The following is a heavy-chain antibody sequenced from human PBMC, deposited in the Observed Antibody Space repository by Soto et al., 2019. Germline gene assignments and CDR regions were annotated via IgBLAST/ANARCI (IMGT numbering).Heavy chain of an antibody. V-gene: IGHV4-4*07. Sequence: SKTLSLTCSIAGGSLSSYYGSWIRQPAGKGLQWIGRIDTSGSSNSNPSLKSRVTRSVDTSQNQFSLKLSSVTAAATAVDYCESARGPGSGKAYFDSWGQGTLVTVSS. J-gene: IGHJ4*02. CDR1: GGSLSSYY. CDR3: ESARGPGSGKAYFDS. CDR2: IDTSGSS. D-gene: IGHD3-10*01.